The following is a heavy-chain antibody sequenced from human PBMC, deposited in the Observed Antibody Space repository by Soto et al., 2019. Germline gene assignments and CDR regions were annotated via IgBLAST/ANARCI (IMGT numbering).Heavy chain of an antibody. CDR3: ARGYYDFWSGYVFDY. CDR1: GFTFSSYA. V-gene: IGHV3-64*01. J-gene: IGHJ4*02. Sequence: GGSLRLSCAASGFTFSSYAMHWVRQAPGKGLEYVSAISSNGGSTYYANSVKGRFTISRDNSKNTLYLQMGSLRAEDMAVYYCARGYYDFWSGYVFDYWGQGTLVTVSS. D-gene: IGHD3-3*01. CDR2: ISSNGGST.